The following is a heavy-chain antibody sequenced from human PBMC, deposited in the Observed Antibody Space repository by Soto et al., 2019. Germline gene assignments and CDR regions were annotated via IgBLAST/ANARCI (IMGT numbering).Heavy chain of an antibody. CDR3: ARDRVVTAILEYYYYGMDV. V-gene: IGHV1-69*13. Sequence: SVEVSCTSCGYTFTSYYMHWVRQAPGQGLECIGGSIPIFVTANYAQKFQVIVTTTADESTSTAYMEVSSLRCEDTAVYYCARDRVVTAILEYYYYGMDVWGQGTTLTVSS. J-gene: IGHJ6*02. CDR1: GYTFTSYY. D-gene: IGHD2-21*02. CDR2: SIPIFVTA.